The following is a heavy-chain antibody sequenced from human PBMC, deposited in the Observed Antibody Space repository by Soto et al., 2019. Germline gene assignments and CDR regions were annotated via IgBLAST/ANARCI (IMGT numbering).Heavy chain of an antibody. Sequence: ASVKVSCKASGYTFTSYGISWVRQAPGQGLEWMGWISAYNGNTNYAQKLQGRVTMTTDTSTSTAYMELRSLRSDDTAVYYCAKVFLWFGDLSPHDVLDIWGKGTMVT. CDR3: AKVFLWFGDLSPHDVLDI. J-gene: IGHJ3*02. D-gene: IGHD3-10*01. CDR2: ISAYNGNT. V-gene: IGHV1-18*01. CDR1: GYTFTSYG.